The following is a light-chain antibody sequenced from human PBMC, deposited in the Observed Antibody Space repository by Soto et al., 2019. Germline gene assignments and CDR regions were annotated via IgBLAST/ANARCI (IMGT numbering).Light chain of an antibody. CDR1: QSVLYSTNNKNY. Sequence: DIVMTQSPDSLAVSLGERATINCKSSQSVLYSTNNKNYLAWYQQKRGQPPKLLIYLAATRESGVPDRFSGSGSGTDFTLTISSLQAEDVAVYYCQQYYITPLTFGGGTKVEI. V-gene: IGKV4-1*01. J-gene: IGKJ4*01. CDR2: LAA. CDR3: QQYYITPLT.